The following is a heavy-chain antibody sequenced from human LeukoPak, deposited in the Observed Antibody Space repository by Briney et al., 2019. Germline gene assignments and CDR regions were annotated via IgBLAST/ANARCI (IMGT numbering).Heavy chain of an antibody. CDR3: ARGRGNTIPWS. D-gene: IGHD3-3*01. V-gene: IGHV4-34*01. Sequence: SETLSLTCAVYGGSFSGYYWSWIRQPPGKGLEWIGEINHSGSTNYNPSLKSRVTISVDTSKNQCSLKVSSVTAADTAVYYCARGRGNTIPWSWGQGTLVTVSS. J-gene: IGHJ4*02. CDR1: GGSFSGYY. CDR2: INHSGST.